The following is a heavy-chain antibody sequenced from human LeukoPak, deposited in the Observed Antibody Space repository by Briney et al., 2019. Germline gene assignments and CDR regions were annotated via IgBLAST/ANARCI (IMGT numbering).Heavy chain of an antibody. CDR1: GFTFSNAW. CDR3: PTGYDILPGRAFDP. CDR2: IKSKTDGGTT. V-gene: IGHV3-15*01. Sequence: GGSLRLSCAASGFTFSNAWMSWVRQAPGKGLEWVGRIKSKTDGGTTDYAAPVKGRFTISRDDSKNTLYLQMNSLKTEDTAVYYCPTGYDILPGRAFDPGARGTLVPVP. J-gene: IGHJ5*02. D-gene: IGHD3-9*01.